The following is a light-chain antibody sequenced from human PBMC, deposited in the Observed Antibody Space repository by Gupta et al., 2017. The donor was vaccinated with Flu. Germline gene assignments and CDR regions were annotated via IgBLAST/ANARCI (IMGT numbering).Light chain of an antibody. CDR1: NSDIGCNN. V-gene: IGLV1-44*01. CDR2: ANN. CDR3: AATDESTNGPL. J-gene: IGLJ3*02. Sequence: SVLTQPPSASGTPGQRVIISCSGSNSDIGCNNVNSYQPLPATAPKLLIYANNPRPSAVPDCFSGSKSGTPATLPIGRVQAEDEADYYYAATDESTNGPLFGGGTKLTVL.